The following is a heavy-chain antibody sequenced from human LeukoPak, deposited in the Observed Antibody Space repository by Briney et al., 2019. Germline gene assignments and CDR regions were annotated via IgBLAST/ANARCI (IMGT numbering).Heavy chain of an antibody. J-gene: IGHJ4*02. CDR1: GFTFNNYA. CDR3: ARLPTFYYDSSGYHYDY. Sequence: GGSLRLSCVASGFTFNNYAMSWVRQAPGRGLEWASSTAGSGISKDYADSVKGRFTISKDKSKNTLYLQMDNLRAEDTGVYFCARLPTFYYDSSGYHYDYWGQGALVTVSS. CDR2: TAGSGISK. V-gene: IGHV3-23*01. D-gene: IGHD3-22*01.